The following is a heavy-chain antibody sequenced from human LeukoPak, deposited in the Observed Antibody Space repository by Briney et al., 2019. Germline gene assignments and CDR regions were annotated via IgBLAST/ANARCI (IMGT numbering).Heavy chain of an antibody. D-gene: IGHD3-22*01. CDR3: ARHAYDSSGNSNRPFDH. CDR1: GGSISSSNSY. CDR2: VFYSGST. Sequence: SETLSLTCSVSGGSISSSNSYWAWIRQPPGKGLEWIGTVFYSGSTSYNPSLEGRVTISEDTSKNQLSLKLGSVTAADTAVYYCARHAYDSSGNSNRPFDHWGQGTLVTVSS. V-gene: IGHV4-39*01. J-gene: IGHJ4*02.